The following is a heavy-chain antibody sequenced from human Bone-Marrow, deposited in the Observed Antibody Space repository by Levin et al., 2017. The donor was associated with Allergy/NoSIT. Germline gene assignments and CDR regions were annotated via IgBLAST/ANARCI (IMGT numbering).Heavy chain of an antibody. V-gene: IGHV3-23*01. CDR3: VKDLWVD. Sequence: QAGGSLRLSCAASGFTFNGYTMAWVRQAPGKGLEWVSTISETGGRTYYADSVKGRFTISRDNSKNTLYLQMNGLRADDTAVYFCVKDLWVDWGQGTLVTVSS. J-gene: IGHJ4*02. CDR2: ISETGGRT. D-gene: IGHD1-26*01. CDR1: GFTFNGYT.